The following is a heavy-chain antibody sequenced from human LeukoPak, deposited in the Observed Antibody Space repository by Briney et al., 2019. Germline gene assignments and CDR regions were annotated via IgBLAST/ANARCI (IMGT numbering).Heavy chain of an antibody. CDR1: GFIFSTFG. Sequence: GRSLRLPCVASGFIFSTFGMHWVRQAPGKGLEWVAFISHDGNDKYYADSVKGRFAISRDNSHNTLYLQINSLRPEDTAVYYCVKGHLIYRLLDYWGQGTLVTVSS. CDR3: VKGHLIYRLLDY. J-gene: IGHJ4*02. V-gene: IGHV3-30*18. D-gene: IGHD4-11*01. CDR2: ISHDGNDK.